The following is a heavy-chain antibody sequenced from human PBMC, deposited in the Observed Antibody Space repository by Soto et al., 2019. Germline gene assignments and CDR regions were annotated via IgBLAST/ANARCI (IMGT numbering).Heavy chain of an antibody. V-gene: IGHV3-48*01. CDR3: ARDNRKGSLYYYMDV. J-gene: IGHJ6*03. CDR2: ISSSSSTM. Sequence: HPGGSLRLSCAASGFTFSSYGMHWVRQAPGKGLEWVSYISSSSSTMYYADSVKGRFTISRDNAKNSLYLQMNSLRAEDTAVYYCARDNRKGSLYYYMDVWGKGTTVTVSS. CDR1: GFTFSSYG.